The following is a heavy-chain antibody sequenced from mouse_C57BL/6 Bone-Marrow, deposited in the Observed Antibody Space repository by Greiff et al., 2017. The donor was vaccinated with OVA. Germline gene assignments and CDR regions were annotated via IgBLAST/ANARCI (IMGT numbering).Heavy chain of an antibody. J-gene: IGHJ3*01. Sequence: VHVKQSVAELVRPGASVKLSCTASGFNIKNTYMHWVKQRPEQGLEWIGRIDPANGNTKYAPKFQGKATITADTSSNTAYLQLSSLTSEDTAIYYCARELDYYGSSSWFAYWGQVTLVTVSA. V-gene: IGHV14-3*01. CDR3: ARELDYYGSSSWFAY. CDR2: IDPANGNT. D-gene: IGHD1-1*01. CDR1: GFNIKNTY.